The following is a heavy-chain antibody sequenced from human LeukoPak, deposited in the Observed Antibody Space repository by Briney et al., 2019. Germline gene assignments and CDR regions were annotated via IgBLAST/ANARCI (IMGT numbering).Heavy chain of an antibody. Sequence: ASVKVSCKASGYPFDNFGLTWVRQPPGQGLGWMGWISAYNGNTHYAQKFRGRLTLTTETSTSTAYLELRSLKSDDTAVYYCARDRVGGDLTGVSLYWGQGTLVTVSS. CDR2: ISAYNGNT. D-gene: IGHD4-17*01. J-gene: IGHJ4*01. CDR1: GYPFDNFG. CDR3: ARDRVGGDLTGVSLY. V-gene: IGHV1-18*01.